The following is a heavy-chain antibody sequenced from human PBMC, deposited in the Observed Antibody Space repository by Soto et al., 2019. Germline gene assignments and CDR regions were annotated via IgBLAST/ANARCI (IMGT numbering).Heavy chain of an antibody. CDR1: GFTVSSSY. Sequence: EMQLVQSGEGLVQPGGSLRLSCAASGFTVSSSYMTWVRHVPGKGLEWVSVMYAGGTTYYANSVKGRFTFSRDNSKNMMYLQMNNLSAEYTAMYYCARELRDGSNTRLAFDPWGQGTLVTVSS. J-gene: IGHJ5*02. V-gene: IGHV3-66*01. D-gene: IGHD6-6*01. CDR2: MYAGGTT. CDR3: ARELRDGSNTRLAFDP.